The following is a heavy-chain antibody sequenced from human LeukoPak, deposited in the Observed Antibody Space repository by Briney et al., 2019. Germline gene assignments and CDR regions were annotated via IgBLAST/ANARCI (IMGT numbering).Heavy chain of an antibody. J-gene: IGHJ4*02. CDR2: IYPSGSP. D-gene: IGHD6-19*01. CDR3: ARGAGPFDH. CDR1: DXSISNHY. Sequence: PSETLSLTCTVSDXSISNHYWSWIRQPAGKGLEWIGRIYPSGSPNYNPYLKSRVTMSVDTSKNQFSLKVNSVTAADTAVYYCARGAGPFDHWGQGTLVTVSS. V-gene: IGHV4-4*07.